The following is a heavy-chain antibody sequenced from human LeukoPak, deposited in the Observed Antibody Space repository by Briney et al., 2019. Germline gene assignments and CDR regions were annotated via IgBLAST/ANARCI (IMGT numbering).Heavy chain of an antibody. J-gene: IGHJ5*02. CDR1: GGSISSGGYY. Sequence: SQTLSLTCTVSGGSISSGGYYWSWIRQHPGKGLEWIGYIYYSGSTYYNPSLKSRVTISVDTSKNQFSLKLSSVTAADTAVYYCARDLICSSTSCYTRGHWFDPWGQGTLVTVSS. CDR3: ARDLICSSTSCYTRGHWFDP. CDR2: IYYSGST. V-gene: IGHV4-31*03. D-gene: IGHD2-2*02.